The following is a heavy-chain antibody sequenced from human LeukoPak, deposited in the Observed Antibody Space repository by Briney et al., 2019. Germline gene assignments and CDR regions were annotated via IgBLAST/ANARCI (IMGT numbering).Heavy chain of an antibody. CDR3: ARGRDYYYGSGHYYYYGMDV. CDR1: GGSFSGYY. V-gene: IGHV4-34*01. J-gene: IGHJ6*02. D-gene: IGHD3-10*01. CDR2: INHSGST. Sequence: PSETLSLTCAVYGGSFSGYYWSWIRQTPGKGLEWIGEINHSGSTNYNPSLKSRVTISVDTSKNQFSLKLSSVTAADTAVYYCARGRDYYYGSGHYYYYGMDVWGQGTTVTVSS.